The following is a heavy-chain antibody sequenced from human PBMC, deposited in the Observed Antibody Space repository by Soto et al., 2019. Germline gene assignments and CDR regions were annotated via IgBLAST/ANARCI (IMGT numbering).Heavy chain of an antibody. J-gene: IGHJ6*03. CDR2: FDPEDGET. CDR1: GYTLTELS. D-gene: IGHD6-19*01. CDR3: ATVERSSGSFYYYYMDV. Sequence: ASVKVSCKVSGYTLTELSMHWVRQAPGKGLEWMGGFDPEDGETIYAQKFQGRVTMTEDTSTDTAYMELSSLRSEETAVYYCATVERSSGSFYYYYMDVWGKGTTVTVSS. V-gene: IGHV1-24*01.